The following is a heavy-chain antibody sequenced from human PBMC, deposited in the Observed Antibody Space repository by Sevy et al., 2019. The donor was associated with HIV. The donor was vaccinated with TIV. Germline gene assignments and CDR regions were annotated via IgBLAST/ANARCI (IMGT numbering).Heavy chain of an antibody. V-gene: IGHV3-30*03. CDR1: AFTFSTYG. D-gene: IGHD3-3*01. Sequence: GGSLRLSCVASAFTFSTYGMHWVRQAPGKGLEWVSVISFDGSHNYYAVSVKGICTVSRDNSKNTLNLQMNSLRAEDTAVYYCARDLRPHLLYSDFWSGYSGMDVWGQGTTVTVSS. CDR2: ISFDGSHN. J-gene: IGHJ6*02. CDR3: ARDLRPHLLYSDFWSGYSGMDV.